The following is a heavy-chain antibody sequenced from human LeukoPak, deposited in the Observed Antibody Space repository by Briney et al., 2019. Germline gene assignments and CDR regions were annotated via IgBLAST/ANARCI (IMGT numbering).Heavy chain of an antibody. CDR1: GGTFSSYA. CDR3: ARTAHYYGSGSYYNRGPQPYPMDV. Sequence: SVKVSCKASGGTFSSYAISWVRQAPGQGLEWMGGIIPIFGTANYAQKFQDRVTITADESTSTAYMELSSLRSEDTAVYYCARTAHYYGSGSYYNRGPQPYPMDVWGKGTTVTVSS. J-gene: IGHJ6*04. CDR2: IIPIFGTA. D-gene: IGHD3-10*01. V-gene: IGHV1-69*01.